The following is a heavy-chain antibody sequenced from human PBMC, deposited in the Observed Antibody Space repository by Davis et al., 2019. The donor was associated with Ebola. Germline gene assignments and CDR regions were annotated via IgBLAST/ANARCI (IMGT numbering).Heavy chain of an antibody. CDR1: GGTFSSYA. Sequence: SVKVSCKASGGTFSSYAISWVRQAPGQGLEWMGGIIPIFGTANYAQKFQGRVTITADESTSTAYMELSSLRSEDTAVYYCASFSAAAGAKGYYYYGMDVWGQGTTVTVSS. D-gene: IGHD6-13*01. J-gene: IGHJ6*02. V-gene: IGHV1-69*13. CDR3: ASFSAAAGAKGYYYYGMDV. CDR2: IIPIFGTA.